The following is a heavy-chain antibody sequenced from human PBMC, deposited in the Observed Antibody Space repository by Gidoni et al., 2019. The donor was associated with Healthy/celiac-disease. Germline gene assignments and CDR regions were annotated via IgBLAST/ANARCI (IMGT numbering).Heavy chain of an antibody. CDR2: MNPNSGNT. CDR1: GYTFPSYD. D-gene: IGHD6-6*01. V-gene: IGHV1-8*01. J-gene: IGHJ6*02. CDR3: ARGIIAARPPYYYGMDV. Sequence: QVQLVQSGAEVKKPGASVKVSCKASGYTFPSYDINWVRQATGQGLEWMGWMNPNSGNTGYAQKFQGRVTMTRNTSISTAYMELSSLRSEDTAVYYCARGIIAARPPYYYGMDVWGQGTTVTVSS.